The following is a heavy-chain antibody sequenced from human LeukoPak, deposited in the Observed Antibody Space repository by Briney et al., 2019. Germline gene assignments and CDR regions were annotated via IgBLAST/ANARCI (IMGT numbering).Heavy chain of an antibody. Sequence: GASVKVSCKTSGYPFTTWEINWVRQAAGQGLEWMGWVHPNGGNTAYAQKFQGRVTMTRDTSISTAYMELSGLRFDDTAVYFCARGPRNDPWGQGTLVTVSS. CDR3: ARGPRNDP. V-gene: IGHV1-8*01. D-gene: IGHD1-14*01. CDR1: GYPFTTWE. J-gene: IGHJ5*02. CDR2: VHPNGGNT.